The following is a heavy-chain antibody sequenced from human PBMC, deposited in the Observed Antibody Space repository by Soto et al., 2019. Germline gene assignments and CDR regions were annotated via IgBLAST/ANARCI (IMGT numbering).Heavy chain of an antibody. J-gene: IGHJ4*02. CDR1: GSSIITDNYF. V-gene: IGHV4-39*01. D-gene: IGHD4-17*01. CDR3: ARRRASDYGGNHHPYYFDR. Sequence: SETLSLTCTVPGSSIITDNYFWVWIRQSPSRGLELIGSISYSGRTYDNPSLQSRVTMSIDASKNQFSLKLTSVTTADTAVYYCARRRASDYGGNHHPYYFDRWGQGALVTVSS. CDR2: ISYSGRT.